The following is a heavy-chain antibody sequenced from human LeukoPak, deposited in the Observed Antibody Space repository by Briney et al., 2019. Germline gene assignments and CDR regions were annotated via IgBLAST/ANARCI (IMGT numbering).Heavy chain of an antibody. CDR1: GFTFSSYS. J-gene: IGHJ4*02. Sequence: GGSLRLSCAASGFTFSSYSMNWVRQAPGTGLEWVSYISSSSSTIYYADSVKGRFTISRDNAKNSLYLQMNGLRAEDTAVYYCARHPSNSGSYYFDYWGQGTLVTVSS. CDR2: ISSSSSTI. CDR3: ARHPSNSGSYYFDY. V-gene: IGHV3-48*01. D-gene: IGHD1-26*01.